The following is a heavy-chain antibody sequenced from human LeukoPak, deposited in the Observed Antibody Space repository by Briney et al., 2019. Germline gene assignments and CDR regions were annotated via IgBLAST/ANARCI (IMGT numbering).Heavy chain of an antibody. J-gene: IGHJ4*02. CDR3: ARTPYDFWSASYSYYFDY. V-gene: IGHV3-48*01. Sequence: GGSLRLSCAASGFAFSSYSMNWVRQAPGKGLQWVSYISSSSSTIYNADSVKGRFTISRDNAKNSLYLQMNSLRAEDTAVYYCARTPYDFWSASYSYYFDYWGQGILVTVSS. CDR1: GFAFSSYS. CDR2: ISSSSSTI. D-gene: IGHD3-3*01.